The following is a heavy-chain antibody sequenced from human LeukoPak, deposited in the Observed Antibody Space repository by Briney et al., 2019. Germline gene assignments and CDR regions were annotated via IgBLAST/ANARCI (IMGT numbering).Heavy chain of an antibody. D-gene: IGHD6-13*01. CDR3: AKIEYSSSFL. Sequence: SETLSLTCTVSGGSISSGGYYWGWIRQPPGKGLEWIGSIYYSGSTYYNPSLKSRVTISVDTSKNQFSLKLSSVTAADTAVYYCAKIEYSSSFLWGQGTLVTVSS. V-gene: IGHV4-39*01. J-gene: IGHJ4*02. CDR2: IYYSGST. CDR1: GGSISSGGYY.